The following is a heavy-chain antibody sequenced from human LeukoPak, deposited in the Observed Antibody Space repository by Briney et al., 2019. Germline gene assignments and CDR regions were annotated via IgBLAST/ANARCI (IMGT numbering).Heavy chain of an antibody. CDR3: ARAHDYGDYAIYYYYYMDV. J-gene: IGHJ6*03. Sequence: SETLSLTSAVDGGSFSGYYWSWIRQPPGKELKWIGEIIHSGSTNYNPSLKSRVTISVDTSKNQFSLKLSSVNAADTAVYYCARAHDYGDYAIYYYYYMDVWGKGTTVTVSS. V-gene: IGHV4-34*12. CDR1: GGSFSGYY. D-gene: IGHD4-17*01. CDR2: IIHSGST.